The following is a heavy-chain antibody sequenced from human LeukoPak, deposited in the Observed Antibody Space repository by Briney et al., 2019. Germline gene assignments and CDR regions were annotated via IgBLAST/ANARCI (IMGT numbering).Heavy chain of an antibody. CDR2: ISSGSGTI. Sequence: GGSLRLSCAASGFTFSTYNMNWVRQAPGKGLEWVSYISSGSGTIYYADSVKGRFTISRDNAKNSLYLQMNSLRAEDTAVYYCAKDRVTAAGYYFDYWGQGTLVTVSS. J-gene: IGHJ4*02. D-gene: IGHD6-13*01. CDR1: GFTFSTYN. V-gene: IGHV3-48*04. CDR3: AKDRVTAAGYYFDY.